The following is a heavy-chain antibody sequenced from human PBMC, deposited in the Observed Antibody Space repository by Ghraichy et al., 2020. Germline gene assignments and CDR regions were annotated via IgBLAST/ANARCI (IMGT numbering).Heavy chain of an antibody. CDR1: GGSFSGYY. D-gene: IGHD3-10*01. V-gene: IGHV4-34*01. Sequence: SETLSLTCAVYGGSFSGYYWSWIRQPPGKGLEWIGEINHSGSTNYNPSLKSRVTISVDTSKNQFSLKLSSVTAAATAVYYCAREPTTYYYGSGSSNWFDPWGQGTLVTVSS. CDR3: AREPTTYYYGSGSSNWFDP. J-gene: IGHJ5*02. CDR2: INHSGST.